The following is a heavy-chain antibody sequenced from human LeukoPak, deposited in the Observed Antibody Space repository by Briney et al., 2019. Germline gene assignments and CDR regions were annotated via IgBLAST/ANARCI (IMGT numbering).Heavy chain of an antibody. CDR1: GFTFGDYA. V-gene: IGHV3-49*03. CDR3: TRVSNIVVVPAAIDY. Sequence: QSGGSLRLSCTASGFTFGDYAMIWFRQAPGKGLEWVGFIRSKADGGTTEYAASVKGRFTMSRDESKSIVYLQMNSLKTEDTAVYYCTRVSNIVVVPAAIDYWGQGTLVTVSS. J-gene: IGHJ4*02. D-gene: IGHD2-2*01. CDR2: IRSKADGGTT.